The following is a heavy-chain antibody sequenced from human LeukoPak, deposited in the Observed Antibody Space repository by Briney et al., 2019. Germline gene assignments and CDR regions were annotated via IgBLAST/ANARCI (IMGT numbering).Heavy chain of an antibody. CDR3: ARGFRAHESV. J-gene: IGHJ3*01. V-gene: IGHV4-30-4*08. D-gene: IGHD3-3*01. Sequence: SETLSLTCTVSGGSISSGDCYWSWIRQPPGKGLEWIGYIYYSGSTYYNPSLKSRVTISVDTSKNQFSLKLSSVTAADTAVYYCARGFRAHESVWGQGTMVTVSS. CDR1: GGSISSGDCY. CDR2: IYYSGST.